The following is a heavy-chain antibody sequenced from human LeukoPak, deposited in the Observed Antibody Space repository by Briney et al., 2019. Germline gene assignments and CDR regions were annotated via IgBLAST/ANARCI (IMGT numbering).Heavy chain of an antibody. Sequence: SETLSLTCTVSGGSISSSSYYWGWIRQPPGKGLEWIGSIYYSGSTYYNPSLKSRVTISVDTSKNQFSLKLSSVTAADTAVYYCAREGYSSSWAWFDPWGQGTLVTVS. CDR2: IYYSGST. V-gene: IGHV4-39*07. J-gene: IGHJ5*02. D-gene: IGHD6-6*01. CDR3: AREGYSSSWAWFDP. CDR1: GGSISSSSYY.